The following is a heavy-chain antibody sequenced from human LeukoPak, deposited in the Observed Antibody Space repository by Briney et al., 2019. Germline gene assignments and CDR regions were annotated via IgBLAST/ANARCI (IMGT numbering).Heavy chain of an antibody. CDR2: ITNSGTTI. D-gene: IGHD2-2*01. V-gene: IGHV3-11*01. Sequence: GGSLRLSCAASGFTFTDYYMSWIRQAPGKGLEWVSYITNSGTTIYYADSVKGRFTISRDNSKNTLYLQMNSLRAEDTAVYYCAKHQTVVVPAATLYWGQGTLVTVSS. J-gene: IGHJ4*02. CDR1: GFTFTDYY. CDR3: AKHQTVVVPAATLY.